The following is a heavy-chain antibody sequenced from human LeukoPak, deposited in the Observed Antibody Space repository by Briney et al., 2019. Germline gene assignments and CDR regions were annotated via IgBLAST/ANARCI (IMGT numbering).Heavy chain of an antibody. V-gene: IGHV5-51*01. Sequence: LXISCKGSGYSFTSHWIGWVRQLPGKGLEWMGIIYPGDSDNRYSPSFQGQVTISADKSISTAYLQWSSLKASDTAMYYCARPVAGTPYYFDYWGQGTLVTVSS. CDR3: ARPVAGTPYYFDY. D-gene: IGHD6-19*01. CDR1: GYSFTSHW. CDR2: IYPGDSDN. J-gene: IGHJ4*02.